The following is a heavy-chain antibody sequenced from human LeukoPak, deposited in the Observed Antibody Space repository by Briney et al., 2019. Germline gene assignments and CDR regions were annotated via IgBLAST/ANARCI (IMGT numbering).Heavy chain of an antibody. CDR3: ARDPRELLRYFDY. V-gene: IGHV3-7*01. Sequence: QAGGSLRLSCAASGFTFNNYWMNWVRQAPGKGLEWVANINQDGSEIYYVDSVKGRFTISRDNAKNSLYLQMNSLRAEDTAVYYCARDPRELLRYFDYWGQGTLVTVSS. J-gene: IGHJ4*02. CDR1: GFTFNNYW. CDR2: INQDGSEI. D-gene: IGHD3-10*01.